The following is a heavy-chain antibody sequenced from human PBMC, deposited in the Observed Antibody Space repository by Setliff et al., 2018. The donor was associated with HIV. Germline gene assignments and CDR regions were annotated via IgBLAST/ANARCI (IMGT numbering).Heavy chain of an antibody. D-gene: IGHD2-21*02. V-gene: IGHV4-4*07. CDR3: ARAMRGVVVTNMYHYYGMDV. CDR2: IYTSGSA. J-gene: IGHJ6*02. CDR1: GGSLSSYY. Sequence: LSLTCTVSGGSLSSYYWSWIRQPAGKGLEWIGRIYTSGSANYNPSLKSRVTMYVDTAKNQFSLKLSSVTAADTAVYYCARAMRGVVVTNMYHYYGMDVWGQGTTVTVSS.